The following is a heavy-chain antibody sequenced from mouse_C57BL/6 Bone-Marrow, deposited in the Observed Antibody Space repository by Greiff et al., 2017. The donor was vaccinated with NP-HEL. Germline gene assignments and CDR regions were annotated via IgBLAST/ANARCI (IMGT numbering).Heavy chain of an antibody. CDR2: ISNGGGST. D-gene: IGHD2-4*01. J-gene: IGHJ4*01. CDR1: GFTFSDYY. Sequence: EVKLVESGGGLVQPGGSLKLSCAASGFTFSDYYMYWVRQTPEKRLEWVAYISNGGGSTYYPDTVKGRFTISRDNAKNTLYLQMSRLKSEDTAMYYWARPNDYLYAMDYWGQGTSGTVSS. CDR3: ARPNDYLYAMDY. V-gene: IGHV5-12*01.